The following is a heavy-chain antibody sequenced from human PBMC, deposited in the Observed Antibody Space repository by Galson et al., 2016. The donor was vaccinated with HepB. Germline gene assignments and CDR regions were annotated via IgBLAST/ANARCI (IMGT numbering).Heavy chain of an antibody. D-gene: IGHD3-10*01. CDR1: GFTFSSYA. V-gene: IGHV3-23*01. Sequence: SLRLSCAASGFTFSSYAMTWVRQAPGKGLEWVSGISGSGANTYYANAVKGRFTISRDNSNNTLYLQVNSLRVEDTAMYYCARGGYYYGSGSYGAATYWGQGALVTVSS. CDR3: ARGGYYYGSGSYGAATY. J-gene: IGHJ4*02. CDR2: ISGSGANT.